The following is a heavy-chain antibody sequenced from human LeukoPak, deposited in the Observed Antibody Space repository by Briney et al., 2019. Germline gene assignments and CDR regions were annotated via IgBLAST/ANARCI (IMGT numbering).Heavy chain of an antibody. J-gene: IGHJ5*02. CDR3: AKDRLRLGELSLYANWFDP. D-gene: IGHD3-16*02. CDR1: GFTFSSYA. Sequence: PGGSLRLSCAASGFTFSSYAMSWVRQAPGKGLEWVSAISGSGGSTYYADSVKGRFTISRDNSKNTLYLQMNSLRAEDTAVYYCAKDRLRLGELSLYANWFDPWGQGTLVTVSS. V-gene: IGHV3-23*01. CDR2: ISGSGGST.